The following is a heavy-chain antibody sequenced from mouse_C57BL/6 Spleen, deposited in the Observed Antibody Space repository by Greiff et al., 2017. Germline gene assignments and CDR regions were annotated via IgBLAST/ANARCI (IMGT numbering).Heavy chain of an antibody. CDR2: ISSGGSYT. Sequence: EVQVVESGGDLVKPGGSLKLSCAASGFTFSSYGMSWVRQTPDKRLEWVATISSGGSYTYYPDSVKGRFTISRDNAKNTLYLQMSSLKSEDTAMDYCARQGENKTGFYYDDWGKGTTLTVS. J-gene: IGHJ2*01. CDR3: ARQGENKTGFYYDD. V-gene: IGHV5-6*01. CDR1: GFTFSSYG.